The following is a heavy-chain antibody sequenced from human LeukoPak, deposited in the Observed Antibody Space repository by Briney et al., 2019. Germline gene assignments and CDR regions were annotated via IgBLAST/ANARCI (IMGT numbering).Heavy chain of an antibody. D-gene: IGHD3-10*01. Sequence: PSETLSLTCTVSGGSISSSSYYWGWIRQPPGQGLEWIGSIYYSGSTYYNPSLKSRVTISVDTSKNQFSLKLSSVTAADTAVYYCARGGVLLWFGELFSSEYYFDYWGQGTLVTVSS. CDR1: GGSISSSSYY. CDR2: IYYSGST. V-gene: IGHV4-39*01. J-gene: IGHJ4*02. CDR3: ARGGVLLWFGELFSSEYYFDY.